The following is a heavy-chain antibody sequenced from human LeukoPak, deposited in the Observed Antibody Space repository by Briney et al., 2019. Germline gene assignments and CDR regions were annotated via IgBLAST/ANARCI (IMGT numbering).Heavy chain of an antibody. CDR2: ISSSGSTI. Sequence: GGSLRLSCAASGFTFSSYEMNWVRQAPGKGLEWVSYISSSGSTIYYADSVKGRFTISRDNSKNTLYPQMNSLRAEDTAVYYCARVRASITMTSPVWFDPWGQGTLVTVSS. CDR1: GFTFSSYE. CDR3: ARVRASITMTSPVWFDP. J-gene: IGHJ5*02. V-gene: IGHV3-48*03. D-gene: IGHD3-22*01.